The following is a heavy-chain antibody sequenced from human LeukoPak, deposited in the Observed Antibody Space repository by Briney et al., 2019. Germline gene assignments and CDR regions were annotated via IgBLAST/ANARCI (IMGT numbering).Heavy chain of an antibody. CDR3: ARARRGSYYVFDY. Sequence: PGGSLRLSCAASGFTVSSNYMSWVRQAPGKWLEWVSVIYSGGSTYYADSVKGRFTISRDNSKSTLYLQMNSLRAEDTAVYYCARARRGSYYVFDYWGQGTLVTLSS. CDR2: IYSGGST. D-gene: IGHD1-26*01. J-gene: IGHJ4*02. V-gene: IGHV3-53*01. CDR1: GFTVSSNY.